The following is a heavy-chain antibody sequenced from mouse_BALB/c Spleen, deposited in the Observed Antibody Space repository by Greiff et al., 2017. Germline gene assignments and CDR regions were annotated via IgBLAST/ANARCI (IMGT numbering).Heavy chain of an antibody. Sequence: DVQLQESGPGLVKPSPSLSLTCTVTGYSFTSYYAWNWIRQFPGNKLECMGYISYSGSTSYNPSLKSRISITRDTSKNQFFLQFNSVTTEDTATYYCARSGYYGSSYYYAMDYWGQGTSVTVSS. CDR3: ARSGYYGSSYYYAMDY. V-gene: IGHV3-2*02. D-gene: IGHD1-1*01. CDR1: GYSFTSYYA. J-gene: IGHJ4*01. CDR2: ISYSGST.